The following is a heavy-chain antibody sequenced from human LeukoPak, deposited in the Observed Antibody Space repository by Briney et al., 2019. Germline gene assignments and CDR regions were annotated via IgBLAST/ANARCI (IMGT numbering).Heavy chain of an antibody. Sequence: GGSLRLSCAASGFTFSSYAMSWVRQAPGKGLGWVSAIRDSGSSTHYADSVKGRFTTSRDNSKNTLFLQMNSLRAEDTAIYYCAKYGPQDSGSSHFDYWGQGALVTVSS. J-gene: IGHJ4*02. CDR3: AKYGPQDSGSSHFDY. D-gene: IGHD1-26*01. V-gene: IGHV3-23*01. CDR2: IRDSGSST. CDR1: GFTFSSYA.